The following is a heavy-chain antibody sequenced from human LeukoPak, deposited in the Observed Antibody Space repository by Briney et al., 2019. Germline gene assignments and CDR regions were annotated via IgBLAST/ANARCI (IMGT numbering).Heavy chain of an antibody. CDR1: GFTFTSYS. V-gene: IGHV3-48*01. D-gene: IGHD3-3*01. CDR2: ISSSSSTI. J-gene: IGHJ3*02. Sequence: PGGSLRLSCAASGFTFTSYSMNWVRQAPGKGLEWVSYISSSSSTIYYADSVKGRFTISRDNVKNSLYLQMNSLRAEDTAVYYCARVVGGITIFGVVNAFDIWGQGTMVTVSS. CDR3: ARVVGGITIFGVVNAFDI.